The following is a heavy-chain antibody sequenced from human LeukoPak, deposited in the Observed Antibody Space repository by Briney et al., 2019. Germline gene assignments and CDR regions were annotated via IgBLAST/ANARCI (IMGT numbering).Heavy chain of an antibody. CDR2: INHSGST. Sequence: SETLSLTCAVYGGSFSGYYWSWIRQPPGKGLEWIGEINHSGSTNYNPSLKSRATISVDTSKNQFSLRLSSVTAADTAVYYCARAGSYYGSGSYYFSAYNWFDPWGQGTLVTVSS. J-gene: IGHJ5*02. D-gene: IGHD3-10*01. CDR3: ARAGSYYGSGSYYFSAYNWFDP. CDR1: GGSFSGYY. V-gene: IGHV4-34*01.